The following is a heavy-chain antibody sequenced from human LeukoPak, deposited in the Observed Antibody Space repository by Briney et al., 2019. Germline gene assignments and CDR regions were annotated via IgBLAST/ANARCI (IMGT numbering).Heavy chain of an antibody. Sequence: GGSLRLSCAASGFTFSSYAMSWVRQAPGKGVEWVSAISGSGGSTYYADSVKSRFTISRDNSKNTLYLQMNSLRAEDTAVYYCAKDLSAMVRGVPYNWFDHWGQGTLVTVSS. CDR2: ISGSGGST. J-gene: IGHJ5*02. D-gene: IGHD3-10*01. CDR3: AKDLSAMVRGVPYNWFDH. CDR1: GFTFSSYA. V-gene: IGHV3-23*01.